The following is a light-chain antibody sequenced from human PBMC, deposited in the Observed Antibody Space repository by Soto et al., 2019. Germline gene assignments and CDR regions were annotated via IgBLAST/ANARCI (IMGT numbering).Light chain of an antibody. CDR1: SSDVGAYNY. Sequence: QSVLTQPPSASGSPGQSVTISCTGTSSDVGAYNYVSWYQQHPGKAPKLMIYDVSKRPSGVPDRFSGSKSGNTASLTVSGLHAEDEADYYCISYAGSSIWVFGGGTQLTVL. V-gene: IGLV2-8*01. J-gene: IGLJ3*02. CDR3: ISYAGSSIWV. CDR2: DVS.